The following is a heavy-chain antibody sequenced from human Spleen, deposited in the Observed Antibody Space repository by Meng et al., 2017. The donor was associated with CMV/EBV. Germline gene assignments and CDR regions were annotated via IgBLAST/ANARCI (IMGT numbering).Heavy chain of an antibody. V-gene: IGHV4-34*02. CDR3: AREDCSGGSCSYFDY. D-gene: IGHD2-15*01. J-gene: IGHJ4*02. Sequence: QVQLQQGGAGLLQPSETLSLTCAVYGESFSGYYWSWIRQPPGKGLQWIGEINHSGSTNYNPSLKSRVTISVDTSKNQFSLKLSSVTAADTAVYYCAREDCSGGSCSYFDYWGRGTLVTVA. CDR1: GESFSGYY. CDR2: INHSGST.